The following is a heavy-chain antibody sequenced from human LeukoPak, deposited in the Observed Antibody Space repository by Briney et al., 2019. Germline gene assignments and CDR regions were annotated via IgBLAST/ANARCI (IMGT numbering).Heavy chain of an antibody. Sequence: SETLSLTCTVSGGSISSYYWSWIRQPAGKGLEWIGRIYTSGSTNYNPSLKSRVTMSVDTSKNQFSLKLSSVTAADTAVYYCARDRTTGSGWYKTRYYFDYWGQGPRSPSPQ. CDR2: IYTSGST. V-gene: IGHV4-4*07. J-gene: IGHJ4*02. CDR3: ARDRTTGSGWYKTRYYFDY. CDR1: GGSISSYY. D-gene: IGHD6-19*01.